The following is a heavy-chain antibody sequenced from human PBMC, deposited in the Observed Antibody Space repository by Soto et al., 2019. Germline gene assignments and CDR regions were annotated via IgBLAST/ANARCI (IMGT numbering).Heavy chain of an antibody. J-gene: IGHJ1*01. D-gene: IGHD2-2*01. V-gene: IGHV1-2*02. CDR3: ARDTKIPAKALHDGR. Sequence: VEMVQSGAEVKKPGASVRVSCNASGYTFTDYFIHWVRQAPGQGLEWMGWINPNSGGTNYAQKFQGRVTMTRDTSITTVYLDLSRLRSDDTATYYCARDTKIPAKALHDGRWGQGTLVTVSS. CDR2: INPNSGGT. CDR1: GYTFTDYF.